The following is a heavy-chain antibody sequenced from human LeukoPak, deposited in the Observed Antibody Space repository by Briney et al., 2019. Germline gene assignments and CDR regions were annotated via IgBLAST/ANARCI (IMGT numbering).Heavy chain of an antibody. V-gene: IGHV4-34*01. Sequence: SETLSLTCAVYGGSFSGYYWSWIRQPPGKGLEWIGEINHSGSTNYNPSPKSRVTISVDTSKNQFSLKLSSVTAADTAVYYCARVPIVVPAAIDAFDIWGQGTMVTVSS. J-gene: IGHJ3*02. CDR2: INHSGST. CDR1: GGSFSGYY. D-gene: IGHD2-2*01. CDR3: ARVPIVVPAAIDAFDI.